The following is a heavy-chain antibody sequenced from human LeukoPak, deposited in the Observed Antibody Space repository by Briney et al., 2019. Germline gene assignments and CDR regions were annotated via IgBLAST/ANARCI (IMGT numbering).Heavy chain of an antibody. Sequence: GESLKISCQFSGYTLANYWIGWVRQLPGKGLEWMGVIYPDDPDTRYSPSFQGQVTISVDKSIATAYVQWGSLKASDSAMYYCARGDFWSVSNRYFDHWGQGTQVTVSS. CDR2: IYPDDPDT. D-gene: IGHD3-3*01. J-gene: IGHJ4*02. CDR1: GYTLANYW. CDR3: ARGDFWSVSNRYFDH. V-gene: IGHV5-51*01.